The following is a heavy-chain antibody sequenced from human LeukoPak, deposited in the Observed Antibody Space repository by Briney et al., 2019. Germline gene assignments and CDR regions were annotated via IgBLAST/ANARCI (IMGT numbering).Heavy chain of an antibody. CDR2: ISSSSSYI. J-gene: IGHJ5*02. CDR1: GFTFSSYS. D-gene: IGHD3-3*01. Sequence: GGSLRLSCAASGFTFSSYSMNWVRQAPGKGLEWVSSISSSSSYIYYADSVKGRFTISRDNAKNSLYLQMNSLGAEDTAVYYCASTYDFWSGYSAGDNWFDPWGQGTLVTVSS. CDR3: ASTYDFWSGYSAGDNWFDP. V-gene: IGHV3-21*01.